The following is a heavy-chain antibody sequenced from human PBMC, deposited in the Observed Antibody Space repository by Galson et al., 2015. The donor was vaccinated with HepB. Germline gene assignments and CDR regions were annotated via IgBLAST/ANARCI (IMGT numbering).Heavy chain of an antibody. J-gene: IGHJ6*03. CDR3: TRLAVAGTRFPLGYYYYYMDV. V-gene: IGHV3-73*01. Sequence: SLRLSCAASGFTFSGSAMHWVRQASGKGLEWVGRIRSKANSYATAYAASVKGRFTISRDDSKNTAYLQMNSLKTEDTAVYYCTRLAVAGTRFPLGYYYYYMDVWGKGTTLTVSS. D-gene: IGHD6-19*01. CDR2: IRSKANSYAT. CDR1: GFTFSGSA.